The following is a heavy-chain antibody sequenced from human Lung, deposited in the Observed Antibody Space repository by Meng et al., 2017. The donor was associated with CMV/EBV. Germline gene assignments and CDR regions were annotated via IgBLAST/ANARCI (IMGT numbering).Heavy chain of an antibody. J-gene: IGHJ4*02. CDR1: GFTFSIYG. CDR2: IRYDGNNK. CDR3: ASYTQAWYNSGS. D-gene: IGHD6-19*01. V-gene: IGHV3-30*02. Sequence: GESLKISCAASGFTFSIYGMHWVRQAPGKGLEWVAFIRYDGNNKYYRDSVKGRFTISRDNSKNTLYLQMNRLRPDDTAVYYCASYTQAWYNSGSWGQGTLVTSPQ.